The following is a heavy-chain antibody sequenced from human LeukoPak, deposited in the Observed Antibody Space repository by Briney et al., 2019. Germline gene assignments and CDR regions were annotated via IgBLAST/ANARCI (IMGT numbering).Heavy chain of an antibody. J-gene: IGHJ6*03. Sequence: PGGSLRLSCAASGVTFSSYSMNWGREAPGKGVEWVSSISISSSYIYYADSVKGRFTISRDNAKNSLYLQMNSLRAEDTAVYYCASGNYDFWSGYLDYYYYYYMDVWGKGTTVTVSS. CDR2: ISISSSYI. CDR3: ASGNYDFWSGYLDYYYYYYMDV. CDR1: GVTFSSYS. D-gene: IGHD3-3*01. V-gene: IGHV3-21*01.